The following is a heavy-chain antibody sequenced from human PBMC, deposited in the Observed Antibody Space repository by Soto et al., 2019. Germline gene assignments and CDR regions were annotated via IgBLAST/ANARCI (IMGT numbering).Heavy chain of an antibody. CDR1: GFTFSSYA. CDR3: AKANSFGYLLHFDY. D-gene: IGHD3-16*01. V-gene: IGHV3-23*01. CDR2: ISGSGGST. J-gene: IGHJ4*02. Sequence: GGSLRLSCAASGFTFSSYAMSWFRQAPGKGLEWVSAISGSGGSTYYADSVKGRFTISRDNSKNTLYLQMNSLRAEDTAVYYCAKANSFGYLLHFDYWGQGTLVTVSS.